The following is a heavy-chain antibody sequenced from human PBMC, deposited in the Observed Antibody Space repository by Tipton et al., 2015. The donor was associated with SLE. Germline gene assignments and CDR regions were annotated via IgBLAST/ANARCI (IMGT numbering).Heavy chain of an antibody. J-gene: IGHJ5*02. CDR1: GGSISSHY. V-gene: IGHV4-59*11. CDR2: IYYSGST. D-gene: IGHD3-9*01. Sequence: TLSLTCTVSGGSISSHYWSWIRQPPGKGLEWIGYIYYSGSTNYNPSLKSRVTISVDTSKNQFSLKLSSVTAADTAVYYCARGEDYDILTGPIVGFDPWGQGTLVTVSS. CDR3: ARGEDYDILTGPIVGFDP.